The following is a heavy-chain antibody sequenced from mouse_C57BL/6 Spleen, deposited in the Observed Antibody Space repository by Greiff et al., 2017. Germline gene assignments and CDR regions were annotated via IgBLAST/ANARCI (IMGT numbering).Heavy chain of an antibody. Sequence: EVQLQESGGGLVKPGGSLKLSCAASGFTFSDYGMHWVRQAPEKGLEWVAYISSGSSTIYYADTVKGRFTISRDNAKNPLFLQMTSLRSEDTAMYYCARDYYGSSFHFDYWGQGTTLTVSS. CDR1: GFTFSDYG. D-gene: IGHD1-1*01. CDR3: ARDYYGSSFHFDY. V-gene: IGHV5-17*01. J-gene: IGHJ2*01. CDR2: ISSGSSTI.